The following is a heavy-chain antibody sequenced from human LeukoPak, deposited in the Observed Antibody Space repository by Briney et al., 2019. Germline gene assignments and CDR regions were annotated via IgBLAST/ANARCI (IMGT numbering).Heavy chain of an antibody. CDR1: GGSISSSSYY. V-gene: IGHV4-39*07. CDR3: ASRKLGNDY. D-gene: IGHD7-27*01. J-gene: IGHJ4*02. Sequence: PSETLSLTCTVSGGSISSSSYYWGWIRQPPGKGLEWIGSIYYSGSTYYNPSLKSRVTISADTSKNQFSLKLISVTAADTAVYYCASRKLGNDYWGQGTLVTVSS. CDR2: IYYSGST.